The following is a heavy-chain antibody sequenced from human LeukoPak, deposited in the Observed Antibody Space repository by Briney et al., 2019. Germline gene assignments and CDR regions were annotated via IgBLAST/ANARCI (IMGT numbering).Heavy chain of an antibody. Sequence: GASVKVSCKASGGTFSSYAISWVRQAPGQGLEWMGRIIPIFGIANYAQKFQGRVTITADKSTSTAYMELSSLRSEDTAVYYCARDQAGNNYDVYFDYWGQGTLVTVSS. D-gene: IGHD5-24*01. CDR2: IIPIFGIA. V-gene: IGHV1-69*04. CDR3: ARDQAGNNYDVYFDY. CDR1: GGTFSSYA. J-gene: IGHJ4*02.